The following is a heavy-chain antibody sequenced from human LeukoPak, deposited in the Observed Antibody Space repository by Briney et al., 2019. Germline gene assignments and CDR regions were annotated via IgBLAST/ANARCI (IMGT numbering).Heavy chain of an antibody. CDR2: IKQDGSEK. V-gene: IGHV3-7*01. CDR1: GFTFSSYW. D-gene: IGHD3-22*01. J-gene: IGHJ4*02. CDR3: ARDRTTYYYDSSGFDY. Sequence: PGGSLRLSCAASGFTFSSYWMSWVRQAPGKGLEWVANIKQDGSEKYYVDSVKGRFTISRDNAKNSLYLQMNSLRAADTAVYYCARDRTTYYYDSSGFDYWGQGTLVTVSS.